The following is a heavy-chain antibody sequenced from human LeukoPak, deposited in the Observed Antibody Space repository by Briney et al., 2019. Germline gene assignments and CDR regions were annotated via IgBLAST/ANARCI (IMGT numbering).Heavy chain of an antibody. CDR3: TRDPRGSYGPDAFDI. D-gene: IGHD1-26*01. CDR2: IRSKAYGGTT. J-gene: IGHJ3*02. CDR1: GFTFGDYA. Sequence: GGSLRLSCTASGFTFGDYAMSWVRQAPGKGLAWAGFIRSKAYGGTTEYAASVKGRFTISRDDSKSIAYLQMNSLKTEDTAVYYCTRDPRGSYGPDAFDIWGQGTMVTVSS. V-gene: IGHV3-49*04.